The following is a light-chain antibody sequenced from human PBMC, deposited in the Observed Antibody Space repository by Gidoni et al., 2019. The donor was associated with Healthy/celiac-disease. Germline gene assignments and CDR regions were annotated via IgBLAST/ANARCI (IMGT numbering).Light chain of an antibody. CDR2: RNN. CDR1: RSNIGRNY. V-gene: IGLV1-47*01. J-gene: IGLJ3*02. CDR3: AAWDDSLSGWV. Sequence: QSVLTQPPSVSGPPGQRVTISCSGSRSNIGRNYVYWYQQLPGTAPKLLIYRNNQRPSGVPDRFSGSKSGTSASLAISGLRSEDEADYYCAAWDDSLSGWVFGGGTKLTVL.